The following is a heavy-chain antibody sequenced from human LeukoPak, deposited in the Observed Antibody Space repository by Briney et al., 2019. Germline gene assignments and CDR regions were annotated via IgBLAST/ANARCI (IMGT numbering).Heavy chain of an antibody. J-gene: IGHJ4*02. CDR3: ARIRGDGDFDY. V-gene: IGHV3-7*04. D-gene: IGHD2-21*01. CDR1: GFTFHSYW. CDR2: IKEDGSLK. Sequence: GGSLRLSCAAYGFTFHSYWMSWVRQDPGKGLEWVANIKEDGSLKYYVDSVTGRFTISRDNAKNSLFLQMDSLSAEDTAVYFCARIRGDGDFDYWGQGTRVTFSS.